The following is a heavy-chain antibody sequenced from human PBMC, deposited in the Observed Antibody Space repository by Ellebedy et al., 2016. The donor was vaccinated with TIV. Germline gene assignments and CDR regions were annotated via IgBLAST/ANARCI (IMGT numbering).Heavy chain of an antibody. J-gene: IGHJ4*02. D-gene: IGHD5-18*01. CDR1: GASISSGDYY. Sequence: SETLSLTCTVSGASISSGDYYWTWIRQSPEKGLEWIGYIFSSGSTFNNPSLESRVTMSLDMSKNQFSLRLTSVTAADTAVYFCASWEADSFGAIDYWGQGTLVTVSS. CDR2: IFSSGST. V-gene: IGHV4-30-4*01. CDR3: ASWEADSFGAIDY.